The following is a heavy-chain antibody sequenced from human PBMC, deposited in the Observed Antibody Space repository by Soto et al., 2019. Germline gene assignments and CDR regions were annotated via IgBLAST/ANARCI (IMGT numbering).Heavy chain of an antibody. J-gene: IGHJ4*02. CDR2: IDKSGGDT. Sequence: LRLSCAASGFTFTNYLMTWVRQAPGKGLEWVSSIDKSGGDTYYADSVKGRFTISRDNSKNTLYLQMNGLRAEDTALYYCAKDTYSRSWYFWGQGTLVTV. CDR1: GFTFTNYL. CDR3: AKDTYSRSWYF. D-gene: IGHD2-2*01. V-gene: IGHV3-23*05.